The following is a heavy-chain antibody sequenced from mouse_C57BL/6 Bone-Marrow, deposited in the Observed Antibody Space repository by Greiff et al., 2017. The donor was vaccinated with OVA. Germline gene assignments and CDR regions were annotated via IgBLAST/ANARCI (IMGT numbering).Heavy chain of an antibody. CDR1: GYTFTSYW. J-gene: IGHJ2*01. D-gene: IGHD2-4*01. CDR3: ARSEDYDCDY. V-gene: IGHV1-64*01. Sequence: VQLQQSGAELVKPGASVKLSCKASGYTFTSYWMHWVKQRPGQGLEWIGMIHPNSGSTNYNEKFKSKATLTVDKSSSTAYMQLSSLTSEDSAVYYCARSEDYDCDYWGQGTTLTVSS. CDR2: IHPNSGST.